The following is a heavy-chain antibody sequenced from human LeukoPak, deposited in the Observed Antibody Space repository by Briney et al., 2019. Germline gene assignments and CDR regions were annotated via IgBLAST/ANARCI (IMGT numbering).Heavy chain of an antibody. D-gene: IGHD2-8*02. CDR1: GFTLSSYA. CDR2: IFPSGGEI. Sequence: GGSLRLSCAASGFTLSSYAMIWVRQPPGKGLEWVSSIFPSGGEIHYADSVRGRFTISRDNSKSTLSLQMNSLRAEDTAIYYCATYRQVLLPFESWGQGTLVTVSS. J-gene: IGHJ4*02. V-gene: IGHV3-23*01. CDR3: ATYRQVLLPFES.